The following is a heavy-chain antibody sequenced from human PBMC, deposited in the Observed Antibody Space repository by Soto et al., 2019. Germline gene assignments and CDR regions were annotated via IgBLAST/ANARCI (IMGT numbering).Heavy chain of an antibody. Sequence: GGSLRPSCAAAGLTVSDYAMNWVRQAPGKGLEWVSAISGSGANTYYADSVKGRFTISRDNSKNMLYLQMNSLRDEDTAVYYCANGRFLEWLLPDNWFDPWGQGTLVTVSS. D-gene: IGHD3-3*01. CDR2: ISGSGANT. V-gene: IGHV3-23*01. CDR1: GLTVSDYA. J-gene: IGHJ5*02. CDR3: ANGRFLEWLLPDNWFDP.